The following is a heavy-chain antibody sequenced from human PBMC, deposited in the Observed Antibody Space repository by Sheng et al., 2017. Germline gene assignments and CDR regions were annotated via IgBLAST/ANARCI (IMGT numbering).Heavy chain of an antibody. J-gene: IGHJ4*02. CDR3: ARGRTYSGNYYLPFDS. D-gene: IGHD1-26*01. V-gene: IGHV3-21*01. CDR1: DSFSXDYS. Sequence: EVQLVESGGGLVKPGGSRRDSPVQPLDSFSXDYSMNWVRQAPGKGLEWVSSISSLNTYIYYADSVKGRFTISRDNAKKSLYLQMNSLRAEDTALYYCARGRTYSGNYYLPFDSWGQGTLVTVSS. CDR2: ISSLNTYI.